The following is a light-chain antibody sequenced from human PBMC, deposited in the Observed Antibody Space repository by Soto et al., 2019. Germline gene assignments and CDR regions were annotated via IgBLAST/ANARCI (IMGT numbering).Light chain of an antibody. J-gene: IGKJ1*01. CDR1: QSISPNY. CDR2: SVS. V-gene: IGKV3-20*01. CDR3: QQADSSPGGT. Sequence: EIGLTQSPGTLSLSPGDRATLSCRASQSISPNYLAWYQQKPGQAPRLLIYSVSIRATGIADRFSGSGSGTDFTLTISRLEPEDFAVYYCQQADSSPGGTFGRGTKVDIK.